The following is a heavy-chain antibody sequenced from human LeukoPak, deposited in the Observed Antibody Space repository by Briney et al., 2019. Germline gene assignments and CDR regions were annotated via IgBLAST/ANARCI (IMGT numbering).Heavy chain of an antibody. D-gene: IGHD3-10*01. V-gene: IGHV3-74*01. CDR1: GFTFSRFW. CDR2: INSDGSST. Sequence: GGSLRLSCAASGFTFSRFWMTWVRQAPGKGLVWVSRINSDGSSTSYADSVKGRFTISRDNAKNTLYVQMNSLRAEDTAVYYCSTGSGHAFDIWGRGTMVTVSS. J-gene: IGHJ3*02. CDR3: STGSGHAFDI.